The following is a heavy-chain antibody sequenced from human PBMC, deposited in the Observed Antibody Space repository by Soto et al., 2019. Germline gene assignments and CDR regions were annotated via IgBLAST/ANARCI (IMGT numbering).Heavy chain of an antibody. CDR1: GFTFRNYD. V-gene: IGHV3-13*01. J-gene: IGHJ6*02. CDR3: SRTDRDCYGLDV. Sequence: EVQLVESGGGLVQPGGSLRLSCEASGFTFRNYDMHWVRQGTGKGLEWVSGISAAGDTDYADYVEGRLTISRENAQNSFFLQMNSLRVGDTAVYYCSRTDRDCYGLDVWGQGTTVIVSS. CDR2: ISAAGDT.